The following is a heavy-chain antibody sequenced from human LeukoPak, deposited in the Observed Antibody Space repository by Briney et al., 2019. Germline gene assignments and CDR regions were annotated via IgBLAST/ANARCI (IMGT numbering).Heavy chain of an antibody. Sequence: AGGSLRLSCAASGFTFSDYYMSWIRQAPGKGLEWVSYISSSGGTIYYADSVKGRFTISRDNAKNSLYLQMNSLRAEDTAVYYCARSAYDYVWGSYRYTGVFDYWGQGTLVTVSS. CDR2: ISSSGGTI. CDR3: ARSAYDYVWGSYRYTGVFDY. V-gene: IGHV3-11*01. D-gene: IGHD3-16*02. CDR1: GFTFSDYY. J-gene: IGHJ4*02.